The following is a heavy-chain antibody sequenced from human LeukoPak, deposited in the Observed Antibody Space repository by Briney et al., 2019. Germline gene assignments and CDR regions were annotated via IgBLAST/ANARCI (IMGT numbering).Heavy chain of an antibody. J-gene: IGHJ6*03. D-gene: IGHD1-26*01. CDR2: INHSGST. V-gene: IGHV4-34*01. Sequence: SETLSLTCTVYGGSFSGYYWSWVRQPPGEGLEWSGEINHSGSTNYNPSLKSRVTISVDTSKNQFSLKMSSVTAADPAVYYCARLVKSRPNGSNYADYYYMDAWGKGTTVTVSS. CDR1: GGSFSGYY. CDR3: ARLVKSRPNGSNYADYYYMDA.